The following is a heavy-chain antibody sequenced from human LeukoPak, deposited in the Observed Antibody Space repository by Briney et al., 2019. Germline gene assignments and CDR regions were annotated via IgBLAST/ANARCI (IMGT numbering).Heavy chain of an antibody. V-gene: IGHV4-30-2*01. D-gene: IGHD3-22*01. Sequence: SETLSLTCAVSGGSISSGGYSWSWIRQPSGKGLEWIGYIYHSGSTYYNPSLKSRVTISVDRSKNQFSLKLSSVTAADTAVYYCARVSRHDDSSGYYNAFDIWGQGTMVTVSS. J-gene: IGHJ3*02. CDR1: GGSISSGGYS. CDR3: ARVSRHDDSSGYYNAFDI. CDR2: IYHSGST.